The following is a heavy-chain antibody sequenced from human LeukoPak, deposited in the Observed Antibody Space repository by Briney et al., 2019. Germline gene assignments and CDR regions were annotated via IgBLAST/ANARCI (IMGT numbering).Heavy chain of an antibody. D-gene: IGHD1-26*01. CDR1: GFXVTTNY. Sequence: GGSLRLSCAASGFXVTTNYMTWVRQAPGKGREWVSLIYSGGYTDYADSVKGRFTISRDNSKNTLDLQMNSLRAEDTAVYYCARRLEYSGSKGVFDYWGQGTLVTVSS. J-gene: IGHJ4*02. CDR2: IYSGGYT. CDR3: ARRLEYSGSKGVFDY. V-gene: IGHV3-66*01.